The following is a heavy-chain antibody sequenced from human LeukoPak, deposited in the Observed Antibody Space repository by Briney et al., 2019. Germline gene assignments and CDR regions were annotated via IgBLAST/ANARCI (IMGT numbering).Heavy chain of an antibody. J-gene: IGHJ3*01. Sequence: PGRSLRLSCVASGFNFGTYAMHWVRQSPGKGLAWVAVISDDGRWQFYEDSVKGRVTISRDNSKNTHFLQMNSLTVEDTGVYYCAREGKLGTRSMNAFDVWGQGTTVTVSS. D-gene: IGHD1-7*01. CDR3: AREGKLGTRSMNAFDV. CDR2: ISDDGRWQ. V-gene: IGHV3-30*04. CDR1: GFNFGTYA.